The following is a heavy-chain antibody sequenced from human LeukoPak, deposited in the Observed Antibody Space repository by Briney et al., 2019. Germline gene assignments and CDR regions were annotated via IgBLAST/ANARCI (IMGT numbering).Heavy chain of an antibody. CDR1: GGSFSGYY. CDR2: INHSGST. J-gene: IGHJ4*02. CDR3: ARGTKYYYDSSGYYYYFDY. V-gene: IGHV4-34*01. Sequence: SETLSLTCAVYGGSFSGYYWSWIRQPPGKGLEWIGEINHSGSTNYNPSLKSRVTISVDTSKNQFSLNLSSVTAADTAVYYCARGTKYYYDSSGYYYYFDYWGQGTLVTVSS. D-gene: IGHD3-22*01.